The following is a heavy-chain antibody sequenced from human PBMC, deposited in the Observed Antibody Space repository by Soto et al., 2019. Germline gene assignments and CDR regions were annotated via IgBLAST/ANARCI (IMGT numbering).Heavy chain of an antibody. CDR2: IYWDDDK. D-gene: IGHD6-19*01. Sequence: QITLKESGPTLVKPTQTLTLTCTFSGFSLSSTRMSVGWIRQPPGKALEWLALIYWDDDKRYSPFLNSSLSITKHTSKNKVVLTMPYIDPVDTASYYCAHIVVAGLGYYFDYWGLGTLVTVSS. CDR1: GFSLSSTRMS. V-gene: IGHV2-5*02. CDR3: AHIVVAGLGYYFDY. J-gene: IGHJ4*02.